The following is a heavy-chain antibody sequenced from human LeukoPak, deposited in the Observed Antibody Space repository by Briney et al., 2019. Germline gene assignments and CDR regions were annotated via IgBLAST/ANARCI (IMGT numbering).Heavy chain of an antibody. V-gene: IGHV1-18*01. CDR3: ARDEYYYGSGSYFWFDP. Sequence: GASLKVSCKTSGYTFTSYGIRWVRQAPGQGLEWIGWISAYNGNTNYAQKLQGRVTMTTDTSTSTAYMELRSLRSDDTAVYYCARDEYYYGSGSYFWFDPWGQGTLVTVSS. D-gene: IGHD3-10*01. J-gene: IGHJ5*02. CDR2: ISAYNGNT. CDR1: GYTFTSYG.